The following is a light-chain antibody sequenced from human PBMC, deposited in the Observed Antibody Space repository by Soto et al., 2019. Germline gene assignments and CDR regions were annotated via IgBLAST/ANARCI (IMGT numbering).Light chain of an antibody. CDR1: SSDVGSYKL. J-gene: IGLJ3*02. Sequence: QSVLTQPASLSGSPGQSITISCTGTSSDVGSYKLVSWYQHLPGKAPKLMIYEGSKRPSGVSHRFSGSKSGNTASLTISGLQTEDEAHYYCCSYAGSFTLVFGGGTKLTVL. CDR2: EGS. V-gene: IGLV2-23*01. CDR3: CSYAGSFTLV.